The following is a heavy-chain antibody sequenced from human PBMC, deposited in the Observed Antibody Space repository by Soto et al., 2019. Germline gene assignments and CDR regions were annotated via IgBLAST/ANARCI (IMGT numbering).Heavy chain of an antibody. Sequence: GGSLRLSCAASGFTFSSYGMHWVRQAPGKGLEWVAVISYDGSNKYYADSVQGRFTIYRDNSKNTLYLQMNSLRAEDTAVYYCAKNYDFWSGDYFDYWGQGTLVTVSS. V-gene: IGHV3-30*18. CDR1: GFTFSSYG. D-gene: IGHD3-3*01. CDR2: ISYDGSNK. J-gene: IGHJ4*02. CDR3: AKNYDFWSGDYFDY.